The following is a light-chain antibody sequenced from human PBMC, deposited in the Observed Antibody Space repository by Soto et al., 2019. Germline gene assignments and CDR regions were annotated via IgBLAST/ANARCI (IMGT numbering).Light chain of an antibody. J-gene: IGLJ2*01. Sequence: SYELTQPPSVSVSPGQTASITCAGDKLGNKYVCWYQQKPHQSPVLIIYQDSQRPSGIPERFSGSNSGNTATLTISGAQGMDEADYYCLRWDSSQVVFGGGTKLTVL. CDR3: LRWDSSQVV. CDR1: KLGNKY. CDR2: QDS. V-gene: IGLV3-1*01.